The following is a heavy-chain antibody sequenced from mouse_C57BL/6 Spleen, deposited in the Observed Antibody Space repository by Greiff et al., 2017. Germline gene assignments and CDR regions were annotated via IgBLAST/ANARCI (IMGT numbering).Heavy chain of an antibody. CDR3: TRVGDGFPFAY. D-gene: IGHD2-3*01. CDR1: GYTFTDYE. Sequence: VQLVESGAELVRPGASVTLSCKASGYTFTDYEIHWVKQTSVHGLEWLGAFDPETGGLAYNQKFKGKDTLTADKSSSTAYMELRSLTSEDSAVYYCTRVGDGFPFAYWGQGTLVTVAA. J-gene: IGHJ3*01. CDR2: FDPETGGL. V-gene: IGHV1-15*01.